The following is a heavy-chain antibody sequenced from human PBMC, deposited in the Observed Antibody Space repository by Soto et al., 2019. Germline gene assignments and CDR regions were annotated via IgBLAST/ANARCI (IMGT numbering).Heavy chain of an antibody. CDR1: GFNVRNSY. CDR3: TREVYMGGWHHH. V-gene: IGHV3-53*01. Sequence: EVQVVESGGGLIQPGGSLRLSCAASGFNVRNSYMSWVRQAPGKGLELVSVIYGDGTTFYADSVKGRCTLSRDESKNTLVLQMNKLRVEDTALYYCTREVYMGGWHHHCGQGTLVSVS. CDR2: IYGDGTT. D-gene: IGHD6-19*01. J-gene: IGHJ5*02.